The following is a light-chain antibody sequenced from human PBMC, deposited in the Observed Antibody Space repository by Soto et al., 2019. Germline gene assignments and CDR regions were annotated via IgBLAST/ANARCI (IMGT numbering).Light chain of an antibody. J-gene: IGKJ5*01. CDR2: SAS. CDR1: QTIKNY. Sequence: IQISKSPSSLSASFYDSATIASRASQTIKNYLNWYQQKPGRAPNLLIYSASTLHSGVPSRFSGTKSATDFTLTISSLQPEDFATYDCQQFYSARITFGQGTRLEIK. V-gene: IGKV1-39*01. CDR3: QQFYSARIT.